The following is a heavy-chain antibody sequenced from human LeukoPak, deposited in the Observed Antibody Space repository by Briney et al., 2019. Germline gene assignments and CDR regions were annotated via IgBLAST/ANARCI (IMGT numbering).Heavy chain of an antibody. V-gene: IGHV4-59*01. J-gene: IGHJ6*02. CDR3: ARSSGYSYGYSYYYGTDV. Sequence: SETLSLTCTVSGGSISSYYWSWIRQPPGKGLEWIGYIYYSGSTNYNPSLKSRVTISVDTSKNQFSLKLSSVTAADTAVYYCARSSGYSYGYSYYYGTDVWGQGTTVTVSS. D-gene: IGHD5-18*01. CDR2: IYYSGST. CDR1: GGSISSYY.